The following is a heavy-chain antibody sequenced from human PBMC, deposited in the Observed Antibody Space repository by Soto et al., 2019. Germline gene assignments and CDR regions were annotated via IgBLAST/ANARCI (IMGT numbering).Heavy chain of an antibody. J-gene: IGHJ6*02. V-gene: IGHV3-30-3*01. CDR1: GFTFSSYA. CDR2: ISYDGSNK. D-gene: IGHD3-10*01. CDR3: VRDLSRGYMVRGVITIYGMDV. Sequence: GGSLRLSCAASGFTFSSYAMHWVRQAPGKGLEWEAVISYDGSNKYYADSVKGRFTISRDNSKNTLYLQMNSLRVEDTAVYYCVRDLSRGYMVRGVITIYGMDVWGQGTTVTVSS.